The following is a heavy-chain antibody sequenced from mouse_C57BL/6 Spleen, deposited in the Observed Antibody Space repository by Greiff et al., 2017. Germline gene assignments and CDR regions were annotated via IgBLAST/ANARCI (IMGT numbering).Heavy chain of an antibody. D-gene: IGHD1-1*01. J-gene: IGHJ2*01. V-gene: IGHV7-3*01. Sequence: EVQGVESGGGLVQPGGSLSLSCAASGFTFTDYYMSWVRQPPGKALEWLGFIRNKANGYTTEYSASVKGRFTISRDNSQSILYLQMNALRAEDSATYYCARYDYGSSAGYFDYWGQGTTLTVSS. CDR1: GFTFTDYY. CDR3: ARYDYGSSAGYFDY. CDR2: IRNKANGYTT.